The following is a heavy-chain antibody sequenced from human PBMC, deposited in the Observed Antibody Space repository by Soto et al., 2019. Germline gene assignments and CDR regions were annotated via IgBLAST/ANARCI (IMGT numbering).Heavy chain of an antibody. CDR2: ISWNSGNM. D-gene: IGHD3-3*01. Sequence: ELQLVESGGGLVQPGRSLRLSCASSGFNFDDNAMHWVRQAPGKGLEWVSGISWNSGNMGYADSVRGRFTISRDNAKNSLYLEMNSLRVEDTALYYCAKEFGVRECWGQGTLVTVSS. J-gene: IGHJ4*02. CDR1: GFNFDDNA. CDR3: AKEFGVREC. V-gene: IGHV3-9*01.